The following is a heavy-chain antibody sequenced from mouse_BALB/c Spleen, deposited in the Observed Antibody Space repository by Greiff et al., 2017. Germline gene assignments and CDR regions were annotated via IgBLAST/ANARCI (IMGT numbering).Heavy chain of an antibody. J-gene: IGHJ2*01. Sequence: EVKLMESGGGLVQPGGSLRLSCATSGFTFTDYYMSWVRQPPGKALEWLGFIRNKANGYTTEYSASVKGRFTISRDNSQSILYLQMNTLRAEDSATYYCARDKGYRYFDYWGQGTTLTVSS. CDR3: ARDKGYRYFDY. D-gene: IGHD2-14*01. CDR2: IRNKANGYTT. V-gene: IGHV7-3*02. CDR1: GFTFTDYY.